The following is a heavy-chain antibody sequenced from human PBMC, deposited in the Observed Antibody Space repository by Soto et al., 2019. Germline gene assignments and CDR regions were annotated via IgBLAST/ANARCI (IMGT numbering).Heavy chain of an antibody. V-gene: IGHV1-46*01. CDR2: ISPSGGST. CDR1: GYTFTIYY. Sequence: GASVKVSCKASGYTFTIYYRHWVRQAPGQGLEWMGIISPSGGSTSYAQMFQGRVTMTRDTSTSTVYMELSSLRSEDTAIYYCARSRDRFDYWGQGTLVTVSS. CDR3: ARSRDRFDY. J-gene: IGHJ4*02.